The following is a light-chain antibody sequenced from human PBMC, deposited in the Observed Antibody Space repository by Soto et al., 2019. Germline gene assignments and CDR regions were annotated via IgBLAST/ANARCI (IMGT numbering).Light chain of an antibody. CDR3: HQYGSSPFT. V-gene: IGKV3-20*01. CDR1: QSVSSSY. Sequence: EIVLTQSPGTLSLSPGERATLSSRASQSVSSSYLAWYQQKPGQAPRHLIYGASSRATGIPDRFSGSGSGTDFTLTISRLEPEDFAVYYCHQYGSSPFTFGPGTKVDI. CDR2: GAS. J-gene: IGKJ3*01.